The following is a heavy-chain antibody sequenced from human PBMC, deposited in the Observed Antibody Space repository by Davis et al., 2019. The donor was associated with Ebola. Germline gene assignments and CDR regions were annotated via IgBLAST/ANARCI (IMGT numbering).Heavy chain of an antibody. CDR3: GKADCGGDCRVVDF. Sequence: GGSLRLSCAASGFTFSDYYMSWIRQAPGKGLECVSLINGDGTLTYYADSVKGRFTISRDSSKNSLYLHMNSLTSDDTALYYCGKADCGGDCRVVDFWGQGTRVTVSA. V-gene: IGHV3-43*02. J-gene: IGHJ4*02. CDR1: GFTFSDYY. D-gene: IGHD2-21*02. CDR2: INGDGTLT.